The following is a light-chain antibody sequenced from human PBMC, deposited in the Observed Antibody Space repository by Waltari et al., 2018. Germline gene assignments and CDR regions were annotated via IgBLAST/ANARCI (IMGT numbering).Light chain of an antibody. J-gene: IGLJ2*01. Sequence: QSALTQPPSVSGSPGQSVTISCTGTNSDIGRYNTVSWYKQPPGTAPKLMVYEVSNRPSRVPDRFSGSKSGNTASLTISGLQAEDEADYYCSSYTSSITLLFGGGTKLTVL. CDR1: NSDIGRYNT. CDR3: SSYTSSITLL. V-gene: IGLV2-18*02. CDR2: EVS.